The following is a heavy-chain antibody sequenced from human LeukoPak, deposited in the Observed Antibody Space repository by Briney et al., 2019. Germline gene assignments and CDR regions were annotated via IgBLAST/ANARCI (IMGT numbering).Heavy chain of an antibody. CDR3: ASGPYGSGTGQGYYYYYGMDV. D-gene: IGHD3-10*01. Sequence: SVKVSCKASGYTFTSYAISWVRQAPGQGLEWMGGIIPIFGTANYAQKFQGRVTITADESTSTAYMELSSLRSEDTAVYYCASGPYGSGTGQGYYYYYGMDVWGQGTTVTVSS. CDR2: IIPIFGTA. V-gene: IGHV1-69*13. CDR1: GYTFTSYA. J-gene: IGHJ6*02.